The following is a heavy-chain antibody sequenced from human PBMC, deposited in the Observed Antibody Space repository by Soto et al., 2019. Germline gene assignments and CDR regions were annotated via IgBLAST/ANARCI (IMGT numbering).Heavy chain of an antibody. V-gene: IGHV5-51*01. D-gene: IGHD3-22*01. CDR3: ARLGFPQDYYDSSGFDY. J-gene: IGHJ4*02. CDR2: IYPGDSDT. CDR1: GDSLTSYW. Sequence: GESLHISCHVSGDSLTSYWIGVFRQVPTKFLEWMGIIYPGDSDTRYSPSFQGQVTISADKSISTAYLQWSSLKASDTAMYYCARLGFPQDYYDSSGFDYWGQGTLVTVSS.